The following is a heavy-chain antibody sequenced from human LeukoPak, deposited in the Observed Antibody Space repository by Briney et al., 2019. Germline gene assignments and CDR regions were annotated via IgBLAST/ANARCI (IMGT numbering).Heavy chain of an antibody. CDR3: AKDEGNYDILTGYYTYFDY. CDR2: ISGSGGST. D-gene: IGHD3-9*01. J-gene: IGHJ4*02. Sequence: PGGSLRLSCAASGFTFSRSWMSWVRQAPGKGLEWVSAISGSGGSTYYADSVKGRFTISRDNSKNTLYLQMNSLRAEDTAVYYCAKDEGNYDILTGYYTYFDYWGQGTLVTVSS. V-gene: IGHV3-23*01. CDR1: GFTFSRSW.